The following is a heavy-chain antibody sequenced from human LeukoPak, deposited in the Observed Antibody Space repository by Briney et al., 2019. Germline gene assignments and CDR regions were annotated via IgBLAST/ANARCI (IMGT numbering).Heavy chain of an antibody. J-gene: IGHJ4*02. CDR3: AKIWFGELSHFDY. Sequence: GGSLRLSCAASGFTFSNAWMSWVRQAPGRGLEWVSTISGSGGSTYYTDSVKGRFTISRDNSKNTLHLQMNSLRAEDTAVYYCAKIWFGELSHFDYWGQGTLVTVSS. CDR1: GFTFSNAW. D-gene: IGHD3-10*01. V-gene: IGHV3-23*01. CDR2: ISGSGGST.